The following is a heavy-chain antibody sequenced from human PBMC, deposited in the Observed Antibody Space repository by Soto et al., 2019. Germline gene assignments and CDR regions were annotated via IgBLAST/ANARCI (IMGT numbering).Heavy chain of an antibody. V-gene: IGHV1-69*13. J-gene: IGHJ3*02. CDR2: IIPIFGTA. D-gene: IGHD3-16*01. CDR1: GGTFSSYA. CDR3: AKGHDDYSWGSNNQYAFHI. Sequence: ASVKVSCKASGGTFSSYAISWVRQAPGQGLEWMGGIIPIFGTANYAQKFQGRVTITADESTSTAYMELSSLRSEDTAVYYCAKGHDDYSWGSNNQYAFHIWGQGTMVTVSS.